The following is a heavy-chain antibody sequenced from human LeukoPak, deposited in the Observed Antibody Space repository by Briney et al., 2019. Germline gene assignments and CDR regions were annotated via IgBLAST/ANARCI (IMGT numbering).Heavy chain of an antibody. D-gene: IGHD3-22*01. CDR1: GGSISSHY. Sequence: SETLSLTCTVSGGSISSHYWSWIRQPPGKGLEWIGYIYYSGSTNYNPSLKSRVTISVDTSKNQFSLKLSSVTAADTAVYYCARVVYYDSSGYYAAPGNWFDPWGQGTLVTVSP. V-gene: IGHV4-59*11. J-gene: IGHJ5*02. CDR2: IYYSGST. CDR3: ARVVYYDSSGYYAAPGNWFDP.